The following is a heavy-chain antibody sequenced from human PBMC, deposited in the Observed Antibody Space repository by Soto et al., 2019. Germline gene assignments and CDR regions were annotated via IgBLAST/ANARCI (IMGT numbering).Heavy chain of an antibody. D-gene: IGHD3-16*01. CDR1: GGTFSSYA. Sequence: QVQLVQSGAEVKKPGSSVKVSCKASGGTFSSYAISWVRQAPGQGLEWMGGIIPIFGTANYAQKVQGSVRITADESTGTAYMELSSLGSEDMAVYYCARDLYTCGGVAGGMDVWGQGTTGTVSS. CDR3: ARDLYTCGGVAGGMDV. J-gene: IGHJ6*02. CDR2: IIPIFGTA. V-gene: IGHV1-69*01.